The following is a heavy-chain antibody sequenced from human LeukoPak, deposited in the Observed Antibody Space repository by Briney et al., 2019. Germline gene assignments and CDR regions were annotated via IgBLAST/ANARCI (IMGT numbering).Heavy chain of an antibody. CDR1: GYTFTSHG. CDR2: ISAFNGET. V-gene: IGHV1-18*01. CDR3: ARDNDRYYGSGSYYNGYDY. J-gene: IGHJ4*02. D-gene: IGHD3-10*01. Sequence: ASVKVSCKTYGYTFTSHGISWVRQAPGQGLEWMGWISAFNGETHYAQKFQGRVTMTTDTSTSTAYMELRSLRSDDTAVYYCARDNDRYYGSGSYYNGYDYWGQGTLVTVSS.